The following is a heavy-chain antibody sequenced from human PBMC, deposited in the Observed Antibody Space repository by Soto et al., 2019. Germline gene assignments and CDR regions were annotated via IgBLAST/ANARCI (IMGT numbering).Heavy chain of an antibody. CDR3: ARDRSYVAYYYSGMNI. D-gene: IGHD3-16*01. CDR1: GGSFSGYY. V-gene: IGHV4-34*01. J-gene: IGHJ6*02. CDR2: INHSGSN. Sequence: ETLSLTCTVYGGSFSGYYWSWIRQPPGKGLELIGEINHSGSNNYNPSLKSRVNISVDTSKNKFSLKLSSVTAADTAVYYCARDRSYVAYYYSGMNIWGQGTTVNVS.